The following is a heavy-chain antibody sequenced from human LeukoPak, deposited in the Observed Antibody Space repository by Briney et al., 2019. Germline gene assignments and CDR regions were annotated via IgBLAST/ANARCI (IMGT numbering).Heavy chain of an antibody. J-gene: IGHJ4*02. CDR2: ISGSGGST. D-gene: IGHD5-18*01. CDR1: GFTFSSYA. V-gene: IGHV3-23*01. CDR3: ARDPVDTAMVSSFDY. Sequence: GGSLRLSCAASGFTFSSYAMSWVRQAPGKGLEWVSAISGSGGSTYYADSVKGRFTISRDNSKNTLYLQMNSLRAEDTAVYYCARDPVDTAMVSSFDYWGQGTLVTVSS.